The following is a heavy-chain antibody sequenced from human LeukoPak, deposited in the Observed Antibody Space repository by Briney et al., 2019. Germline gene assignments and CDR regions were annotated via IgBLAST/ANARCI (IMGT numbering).Heavy chain of an antibody. CDR3: AGVWRTGSYGGGYFDS. Sequence: SETLSLTCTVSGGSISSGTYYWGWIRQPPGKGLEWIGSIYYSGSTYYNPSLKSRITIPVDTSKNQFSLKLNSVTAADTAVYYCAGVWRTGSYGGGYFDSWGQGTLVTVSS. CDR1: GGSISSGTYY. CDR2: IYYSGST. D-gene: IGHD1-26*01. J-gene: IGHJ4*02. V-gene: IGHV4-39*07.